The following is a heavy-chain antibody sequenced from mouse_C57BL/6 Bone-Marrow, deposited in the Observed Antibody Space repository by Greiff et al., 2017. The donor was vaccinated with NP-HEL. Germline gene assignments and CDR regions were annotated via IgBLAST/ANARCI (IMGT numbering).Heavy chain of an antibody. CDR1: GYTFTDHT. CDR2: IYPRDGST. V-gene: IGHV1-78*01. Sequence: VQLQQSDAELVKPGASVKISCKVSGYTFTDHTIHWMKQRPEQGLEWIGYIYPRDGSTKYNEKFKGKATLTADTSSSTAYMQLNSLTSEDSAVYFCARGREIYYGNPYYFDYWGQGTTLTVSS. CDR3: ARGREIYYGNPYYFDY. J-gene: IGHJ2*01. D-gene: IGHD2-1*01.